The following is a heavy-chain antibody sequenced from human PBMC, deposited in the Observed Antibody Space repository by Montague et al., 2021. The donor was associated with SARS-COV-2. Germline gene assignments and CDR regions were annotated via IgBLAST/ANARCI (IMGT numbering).Heavy chain of an antibody. Sequence: SLRLSCAASGFAFSDYYMSWIRQAPGKGLEWASYISSISSHTNYAASVKGRFTISRDNAKNSLFLQMSSLSAEDTAVYYCARVDCSSTSCYMPLNHYYYYYMDVWGKGTTVTVSS. CDR2: ISSISSHT. CDR3: ARVDCSSTSCYMPLNHYYYYYMDV. V-gene: IGHV3-11*05. CDR1: GFAFSDYY. D-gene: IGHD2-2*02. J-gene: IGHJ6*03.